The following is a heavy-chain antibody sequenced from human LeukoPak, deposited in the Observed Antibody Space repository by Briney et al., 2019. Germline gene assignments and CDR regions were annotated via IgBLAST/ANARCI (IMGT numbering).Heavy chain of an antibody. D-gene: IGHD2-15*01. CDR3: AREVLLGYCSGGSCTGGHFDY. CDR1: GYTFTGYY. J-gene: IGHJ4*02. V-gene: IGHV1-2*04. CDR2: INPNSGGT. Sequence: VSVKVSCKASGYTFTGYYMHWVRQAPGQGLEWMGWINPNSGGTNYAQTFQGWVTMTRDTSISTAYMELSRLRYDDTAVYYCAREVLLGYCSGGSCTGGHFDYWGQGTLVTVSS.